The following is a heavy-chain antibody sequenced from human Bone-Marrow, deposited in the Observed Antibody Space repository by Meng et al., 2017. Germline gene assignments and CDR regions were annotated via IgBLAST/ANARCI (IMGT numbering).Heavy chain of an antibody. Sequence: QVQLQESGPGLVKPSQTLSLTCTVSGGSISSGDYHWSWIRQPPGKGLEWIGYIYYSGSTYYNPSLKSRVTISVDTSKNQFSLKLSSVTAADTAVYYCARRLETHCSSTSCYVGGPYWYFDLWGRGTLVTVSS. J-gene: IGHJ2*01. CDR3: ARRLETHCSSTSCYVGGPYWYFDL. CDR1: GGSISSGDYH. D-gene: IGHD2-2*01. CDR2: IYYSGST. V-gene: IGHV4-30-4*01.